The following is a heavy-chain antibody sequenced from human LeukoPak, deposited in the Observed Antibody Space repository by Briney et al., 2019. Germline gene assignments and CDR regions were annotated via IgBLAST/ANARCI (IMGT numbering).Heavy chain of an antibody. CDR1: GYTFTGYY. D-gene: IGHD3-22*01. V-gene: IGHV1-2*02. CDR2: INTNSGDT. J-gene: IGHJ4*02. CDR3: AREISGYSDY. Sequence: ASVKVSCKASGYTFTGYYMHWVRQAPGQGLEWMGWINTNSGDTKYAQKFQGRVTMTRDTSISTAYMELSRLRSDDTAMYYCAREISGYSDYWGQGTLVTVSS.